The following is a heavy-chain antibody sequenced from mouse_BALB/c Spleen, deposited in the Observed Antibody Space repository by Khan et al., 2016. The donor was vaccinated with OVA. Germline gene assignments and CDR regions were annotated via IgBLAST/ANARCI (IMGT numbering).Heavy chain of an antibody. D-gene: IGHD2-10*02. CDR2: ISYSGNT. Sequence: EVELVESGPGLVKPSQSLSLTCTVTGYSITSDYAWNWIRQFPGNRLEWMGFISYSGNTNYNPSPKSRISVTRDTSKNQFFLQLNSVTTEDTATYCCARMYGGDFDYWGQGTTLTVSS. CDR1: GYSITSDYA. V-gene: IGHV3-2*02. J-gene: IGHJ2*01. CDR3: ARMYGGDFDY.